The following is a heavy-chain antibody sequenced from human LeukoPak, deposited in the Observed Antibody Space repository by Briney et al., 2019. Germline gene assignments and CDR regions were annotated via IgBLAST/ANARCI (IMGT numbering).Heavy chain of an antibody. CDR2: ISSSSSYI. Sequence: GGSLRLSCSPSGPTFSSYSINWVRQAPGKRLEWVSSISSSSSYIYYADSVKGRFTISRDNAKNSLYLQMNSLRAEDTAVYYCAPPPSSGYFDYWDQGTLVTVSS. CDR1: GPTFSSYS. CDR3: APPPSSGYFDY. J-gene: IGHJ4*02. V-gene: IGHV3-21*01. D-gene: IGHD6-19*01.